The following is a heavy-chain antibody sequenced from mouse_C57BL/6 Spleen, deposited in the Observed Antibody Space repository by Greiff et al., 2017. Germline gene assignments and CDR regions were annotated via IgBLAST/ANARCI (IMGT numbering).Heavy chain of an antibody. D-gene: IGHD2-5*01. CDR2: IHPNSGST. CDR3: ANSKGDYYAMDY. CDR1: GYTFTSYW. J-gene: IGHJ4*01. Sequence: QVQLQQPGAELVKPGASVKLSCKASGYTFTSYWMHWVKQRPGQGLEWIGMIHPNSGSTNYNEKFKSKATLTVDKSSSTAYMQLSSLTSEDSAVYYCANSKGDYYAMDYWGQGTSVTVSS. V-gene: IGHV1-64*01.